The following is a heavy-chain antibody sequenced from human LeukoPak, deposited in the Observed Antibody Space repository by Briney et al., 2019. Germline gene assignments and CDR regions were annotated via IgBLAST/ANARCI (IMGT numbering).Heavy chain of an antibody. V-gene: IGHV3-15*01. CDR2: IKRNIDGATT. CDR1: GFTFSNAW. CDR3: AREAENPTYYYDSSGYYYGY. Sequence: GGSLRLSCAASGFTFSNAWMNWVRQAPGKGLEWVGRIKRNIDGATTDYAAPVKGRFTISRDDSKNTLYLQMNSLRAEDTAVYYCAREAENPTYYYDSSGYYYGYWGQGTLVTVSS. J-gene: IGHJ4*02. D-gene: IGHD3-22*01.